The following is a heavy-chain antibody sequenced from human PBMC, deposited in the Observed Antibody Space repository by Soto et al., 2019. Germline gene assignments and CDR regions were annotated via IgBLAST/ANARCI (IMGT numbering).Heavy chain of an antibody. Sequence: GASVKVSCKASGGTFSSYAISWVRQAPGQGLEWMGGIIPIFGTANYAQKFQGRVTITADESTSTAYMELSSLRSEDTAVYYCARDPTHLIVGTTWFDPWGEGTLVRVSS. CDR1: GGTFSSYA. CDR2: IIPIFGTA. V-gene: IGHV1-69*13. CDR3: ARDPTHLIVGTTWFDP. J-gene: IGHJ5*02. D-gene: IGHD3-22*01.